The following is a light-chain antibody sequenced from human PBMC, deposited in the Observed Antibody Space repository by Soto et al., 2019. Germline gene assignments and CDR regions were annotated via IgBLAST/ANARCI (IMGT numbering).Light chain of an antibody. CDR1: QSISSW. Sequence: DIQMTQSPSTLSASVGDRVTITCRASQSISSWLAWYQQKPGKAPKLLIYDASSLESGVPSRFSGSGSGTEFTLTISRLQHDDFATYYCQQYNSYPWTFGQGTKVEIK. V-gene: IGKV1-5*01. CDR2: DAS. CDR3: QQYNSYPWT. J-gene: IGKJ1*01.